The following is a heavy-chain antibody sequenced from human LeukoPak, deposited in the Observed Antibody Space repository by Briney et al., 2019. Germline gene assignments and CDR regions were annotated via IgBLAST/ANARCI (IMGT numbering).Heavy chain of an antibody. CDR2: INVDNGKT. CDR1: GYTFTTYA. Sequence: ASVKVSCKASGYTFTTYAIHWVRQAPGQRLEWMGWINVDNGKTKYSQKFQGRITITRYTSAYTAYMELRSLSSADTAVYFCARAPYDVLTGYSLSWFDPWGQGPLVTVSS. J-gene: IGHJ5*02. CDR3: ARAPYDVLTGYSLSWFDP. V-gene: IGHV1-3*01. D-gene: IGHD3-9*01.